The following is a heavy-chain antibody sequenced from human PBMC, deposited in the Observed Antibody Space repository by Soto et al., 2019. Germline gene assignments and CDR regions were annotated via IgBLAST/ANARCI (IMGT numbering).Heavy chain of an antibody. CDR1: GFTFSSYA. CDR3: ASPIPCSGGRCYHP. CDR2: ISYDGSNK. D-gene: IGHD2-15*01. J-gene: IGHJ4*02. Sequence: QVQLVESGGGVVQPGRSLRLSCAASGFTFSSYAMHWVRQAPGKGLGWVAVISYDGSNKYYADSVKGRFTISRDNSKNTLYLQMSSLRAEDTAVYYCASPIPCSGGRCYHPGGQGALVTVSS. V-gene: IGHV3-30-3*01.